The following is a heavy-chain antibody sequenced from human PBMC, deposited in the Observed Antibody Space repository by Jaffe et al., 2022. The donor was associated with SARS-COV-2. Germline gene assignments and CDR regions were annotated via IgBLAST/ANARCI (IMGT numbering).Heavy chain of an antibody. CDR2: IKQDGSEK. Sequence: EVQLVESGGGLVQPGGSLRLSCAASGFTFSSYWMSWVRQAPGKGLEWVANIKQDGSEKYYVDSVKGRFTISRDNAKNSLYLQMNSLRAEDTAVYYCARDLGEQWLSYYYYYYMDVWGKGTTVTVSS. V-gene: IGHV3-7*01. J-gene: IGHJ6*03. CDR1: GFTFSSYW. CDR3: ARDLGEQWLSYYYYYYMDV. D-gene: IGHD6-19*01.